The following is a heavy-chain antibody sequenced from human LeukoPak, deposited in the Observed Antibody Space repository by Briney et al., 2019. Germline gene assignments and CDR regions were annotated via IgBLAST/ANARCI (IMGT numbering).Heavy chain of an antibody. CDR3: ARRYGSGGSCYSDNWFDP. J-gene: IGHJ5*02. V-gene: IGHV4-39*01. D-gene: IGHD2-15*01. CDR2: IYYSGST. Sequence: SETLSLTCTVSGGSISSSSYYWGWIRQPPGKGLEWIGSIYYSGSTYYNPSLKSRVTISVDTSKNQFSLKLSSVTAADTAVYYCARRYGSGGSCYSDNWFDPWGQGTLVTVSS. CDR1: GGSISSSSYY.